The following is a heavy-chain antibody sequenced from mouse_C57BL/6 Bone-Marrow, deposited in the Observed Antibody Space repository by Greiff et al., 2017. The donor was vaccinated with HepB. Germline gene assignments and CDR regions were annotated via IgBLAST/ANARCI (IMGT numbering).Heavy chain of an antibody. CDR2: FYPGSGSI. V-gene: IGHV1-62-2*01. D-gene: IGHD1-1*02. CDR1: GYTFTEYT. CDR3: ARHEVLSYYYAMDY. Sequence: QVQLKESGAELARPGASVKLSCKASGYTFTEYTIHWVKQRSGQGLEWIGWFYPGSGSIKYNEKFKDKATLTADKSSSTVYMELSRMTSEDSAVYFCARHEVLSYYYAMDYWGQGTSVTVSS. J-gene: IGHJ4*01.